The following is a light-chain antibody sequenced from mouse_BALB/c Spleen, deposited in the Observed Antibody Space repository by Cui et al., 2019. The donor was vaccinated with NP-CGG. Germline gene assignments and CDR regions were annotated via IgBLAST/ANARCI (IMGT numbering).Light chain of an antibody. CDR3: ALWYSNHWV. V-gene: IGLV1*01. J-gene: IGLJ1*01. CDR2: GTN. Sequence: AVVTHESALTTSPGETGTLTCRSSTGTVTTSNYANWVQEKPDHLFTGLIGGTNNRVPGVPARFSGSLIGDKAALTITGAQTEDEAIYFCALWYSNHWVFGGGTKLTVL. CDR1: TGTVTTSNY.